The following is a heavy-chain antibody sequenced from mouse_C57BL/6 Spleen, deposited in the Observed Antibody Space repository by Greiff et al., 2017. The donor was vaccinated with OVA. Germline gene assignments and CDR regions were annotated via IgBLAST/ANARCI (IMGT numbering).Heavy chain of an antibody. CDR1: GYAFSSSW. J-gene: IGHJ3*01. Sequence: VQLQQSGPELVKPGASVKISCKASGYAFSSSWMNWVKQRPGQGLEWIGRIYPGDGDTNYNGKFKGKATLTADKSSSTAYMQLSSLTSEDSAVYFCARESLWFAYWGQGTLVTVSA. CDR3: ARESLWFAY. V-gene: IGHV1-82*01. CDR2: IYPGDGDT.